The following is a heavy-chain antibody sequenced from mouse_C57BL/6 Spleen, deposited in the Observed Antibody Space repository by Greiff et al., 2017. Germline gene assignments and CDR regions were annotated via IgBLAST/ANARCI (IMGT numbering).Heavy chain of an antibody. D-gene: IGHD1-1*01. V-gene: IGHV1-26*01. CDR1: GYTFTDYY. CDR2: INPNNGGT. CDR3: ANTVVADFDY. J-gene: IGHJ2*01. Sequence: VQLQQSGPELVKPGASVKISCKASGYTFTDYYMNWVKQSHGKSLEWIGDINPNNGGTSYNQKFKGRATLTVDKSSSTAYMELRSLTSEDSAVYYCANTVVADFDYWGQGTTLTVSS.